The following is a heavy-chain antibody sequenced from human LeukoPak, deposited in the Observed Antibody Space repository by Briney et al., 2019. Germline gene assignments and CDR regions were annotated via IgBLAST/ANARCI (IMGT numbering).Heavy chain of an antibody. CDR1: GGSISSYY. J-gene: IGHJ3*02. CDR3: ARGGTDAFDI. Sequence: SETLSFTGTVSGGSISSYYWSWIRQPPGQGLEWIGYIDYSGSTNYNPSLKSRVTISVDTSKNQLSLKLSSVTAADTAVYYCARGGTDAFDIWGQGTMVTVSS. CDR2: IDYSGST. V-gene: IGHV4-59*08.